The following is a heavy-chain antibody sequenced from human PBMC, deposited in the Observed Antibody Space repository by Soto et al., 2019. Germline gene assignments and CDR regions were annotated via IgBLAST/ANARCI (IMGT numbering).Heavy chain of an antibody. CDR2: IKSRTDGGAT. Sequence: GGSLRLSCAASGFPFTNAWMSWVRQAPGKGLEWVARIKSRTDGGATEYAPSVNDRFIISRDDSRNMVFLQMNSLKTEDTAVYFCTYLYREGPWGQGTLVTVSS. D-gene: IGHD3-10*01. CDR1: GFPFTNAW. V-gene: IGHV3-15*01. CDR3: TYLYREGP. J-gene: IGHJ5*02.